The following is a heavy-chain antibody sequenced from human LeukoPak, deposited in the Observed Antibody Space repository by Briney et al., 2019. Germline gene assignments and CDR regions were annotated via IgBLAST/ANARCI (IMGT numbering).Heavy chain of an antibody. CDR2: INHSGST. V-gene: IGHV4-34*01. CDR3: ARGNPYYDFWSGYPGSNWFDP. Sequence: PSETLSLTCAVYGGSFSGYYWSWIRHPPGKGLEWIGEINHSGSTNYNPSLKSRVTISVDTSKNQFSLKLSSVTAADTAVYYCARGNPYYDFWSGYPGSNWFDPWGQGTLVTVSS. J-gene: IGHJ5*02. D-gene: IGHD3-3*01. CDR1: GGSFSGYY.